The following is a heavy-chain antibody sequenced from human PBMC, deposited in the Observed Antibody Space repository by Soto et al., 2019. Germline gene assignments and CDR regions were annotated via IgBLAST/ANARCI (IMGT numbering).Heavy chain of an antibody. CDR1: GFSLSTSGVA. D-gene: IGHD6-19*01. CDR3: VRDSSDYYGFDY. J-gene: IGHJ4*02. V-gene: IGHV2-5*02. Sequence: QITLKESGPTLVKPTQTLTLTCTFSGFSLSTSGVAVSWIRXXPGKALEWLALIYWDDDKRYSPSLKSRLSXTKXXXXXQXXXXXXXXXXXXXXTYYCVRDSSDYYGFDYWGQGILVTVSS. CDR2: IYWDDDK.